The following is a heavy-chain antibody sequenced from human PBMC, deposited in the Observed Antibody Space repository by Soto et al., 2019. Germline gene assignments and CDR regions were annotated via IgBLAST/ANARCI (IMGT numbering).Heavy chain of an antibody. J-gene: IGHJ6*02. D-gene: IGHD2-8*01. V-gene: IGHV4-34*01. CDR3: ARGGYCTNGVCYKVPTYYYGMDV. CDR2: INHSGST. Sequence: PSETLSLTCAVYGGSFSGYYWSWIRQPPGKGLEWIGEINHSGSTNYNPSLKSRVTISVDTSKNQFSLKLSSVTAADTAVYYCARGGYCTNGVCYKVPTYYYGMDVWGQGTTVTVSS. CDR1: GGSFSGYY.